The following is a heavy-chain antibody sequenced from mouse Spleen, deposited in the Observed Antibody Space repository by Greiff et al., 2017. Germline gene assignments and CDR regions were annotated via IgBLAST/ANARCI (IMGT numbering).Heavy chain of an antibody. D-gene: IGHD2-5*01. CDR2: IDPSDSYT. J-gene: IGHJ2*01. V-gene: IGHV1-50*01. CDR1: GYTFTSYW. CDR3: ARGGSDSNYDFDY. Sequence: QVQLQQPGAELVKPGASVKLSCKASGYTFTSYWMQWVKQRPGQGLEWIGEIDPSDSYTNYNQKFKGKATLTVDTSSSTAYMQLSSLTSEDSAVYYCARGGSDSNYDFDYWGQGTTLTVSS.